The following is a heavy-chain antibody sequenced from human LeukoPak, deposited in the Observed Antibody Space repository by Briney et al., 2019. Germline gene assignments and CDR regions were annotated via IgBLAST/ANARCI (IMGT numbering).Heavy chain of an antibody. CDR2: IKSKTDGGTT. D-gene: IGHD2-2*01. Sequence: PGGSLRLSCAASGFTFSNAWMSWVRQAPGKGLEWVGRIKSKTDGGTTDYAAPVRGRFTISRDDSKNTLHLQMNSLKTEDTAVYYCTLKKYCSSTSCRDYWGQGTLVTVSS. CDR3: TLKKYCSSTSCRDY. CDR1: GFTFSNAW. J-gene: IGHJ4*02. V-gene: IGHV3-15*01.